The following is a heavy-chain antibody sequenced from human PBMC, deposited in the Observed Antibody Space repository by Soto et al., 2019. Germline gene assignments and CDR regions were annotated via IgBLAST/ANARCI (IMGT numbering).Heavy chain of an antibody. J-gene: IGHJ4*02. CDR1: GFTFSSL. D-gene: IGHD6-19*01. Sequence: GSVRLSCAASGFTFSSLNWVRQAPGKGLEWVSSITTSSSYIYYADSVKGRFTISRDNAKNSLYLQMNSLRAEDTAVYFCAYASGWTYYFDYWGQGT. CDR2: ITTSSSYI. V-gene: IGHV3-21*01. CDR3: AYASGWTYYFDY.